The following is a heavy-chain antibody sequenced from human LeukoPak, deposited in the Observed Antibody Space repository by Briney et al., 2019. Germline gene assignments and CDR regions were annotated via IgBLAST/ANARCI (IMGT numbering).Heavy chain of an antibody. CDR3: ARVVRDGSGSYYGVY. CDR2: IYPGGSDT. Sequence: GEFLKISCKGSGYSFTSYWIGWVRQMPGKGLEWMGIIYPGGSDTRYSPSFQGQVTISADKSISTAYLQWSSLKASDTAMYYCARVVRDGSGSYYGVYWGQGTLVTVSS. V-gene: IGHV5-51*01. J-gene: IGHJ4*02. CDR1: GYSFTSYW. D-gene: IGHD3-10*01.